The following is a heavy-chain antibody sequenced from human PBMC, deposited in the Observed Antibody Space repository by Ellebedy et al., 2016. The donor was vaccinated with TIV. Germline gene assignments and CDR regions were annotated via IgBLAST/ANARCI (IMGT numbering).Heavy chain of an antibody. J-gene: IGHJ4*02. V-gene: IGHV4-59*01. CDR1: DGSISNYY. Sequence: SETLSLTXTVSDGSISNYYWSSIRQPPGKGLEWIGYIYYTGSSTYNPSLRSRLTISLDTSKNQFSLNLSSVIAADTAVYFCARVQTTMEVFDFWGQGTLVTVSS. D-gene: IGHD5-18*01. CDR3: ARVQTTMEVFDF. CDR2: IYYTGSS.